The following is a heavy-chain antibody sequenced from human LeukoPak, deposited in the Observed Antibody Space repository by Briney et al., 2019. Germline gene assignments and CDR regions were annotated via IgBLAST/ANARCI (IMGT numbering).Heavy chain of an antibody. V-gene: IGHV3-30*04. D-gene: IGHD3-22*01. CDR1: GFTFSSYA. Sequence: GRSLRLSCAASGFTFSSYAMHWVRQAPGKGLEWVAVISYDGSNKYYADSVKGRFTISRDNSKNSLSLQVSSLRAEDTAVYYCAKTNGYYSDWGQGTLVTVSS. J-gene: IGHJ4*02. CDR3: AKTNGYYSD. CDR2: ISYDGSNK.